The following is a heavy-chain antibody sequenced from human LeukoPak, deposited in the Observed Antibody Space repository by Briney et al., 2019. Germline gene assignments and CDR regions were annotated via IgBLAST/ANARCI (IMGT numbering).Heavy chain of an antibody. J-gene: IGHJ4*01. V-gene: IGHV4-59*08. CDR1: GGFISGYY. CDR3: ARPRNYYDSSGYYAIDY. CDR2: IYYSGIT. Sequence: SETLSLTCTVSGGFISGYYWTWIRQPPGKGLEWIGYIYYSGITNYNPSLKSRVTISVDTSKNQFSLKLSSVTAADTAVYYCARPRNYYDSSGYYAIDYWGQGTLVTVSS. D-gene: IGHD3-22*01.